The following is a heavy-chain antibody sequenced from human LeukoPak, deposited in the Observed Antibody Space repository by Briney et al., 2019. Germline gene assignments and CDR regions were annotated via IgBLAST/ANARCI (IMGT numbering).Heavy chain of an antibody. CDR1: GFTFSSYA. CDR2: ISGSGGST. D-gene: IGHD3-22*01. V-gene: IGHV3-23*01. J-gene: IGHJ4*02. CDR3: AKDLRSYYYDSSGYYELPYFDY. Sequence: GGSLRLSCAASGFTFSSYAMSWDRQAPGKGLEWVSAISGSGGSTYYADSVKGRFTISRDNSKNTLYLQMNSLRAEDTAVYYCAKDLRSYYYDSSGYYELPYFDYWGQGTLVTVSS.